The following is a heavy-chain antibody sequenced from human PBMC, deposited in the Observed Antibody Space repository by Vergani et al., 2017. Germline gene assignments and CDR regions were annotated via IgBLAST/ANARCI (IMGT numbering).Heavy chain of an antibody. CDR2: ICHTEDT. CDR1: GGSFSDYY. Sequence: QVQLQQWGAGLLKPSETLSLTCAVYGGSFSDYYWSWVRQPPGKGLEWIGEICHTEDTRYSPSLKSRVTVSVDESRNLFSLRLNSVTAADTAVYYCATIGYRRWGYYFDYWGQGILVTVSS. CDR3: ATIGYRRWGYYFDY. J-gene: IGHJ4*02. V-gene: IGHV4-34*01. D-gene: IGHD2-2*02.